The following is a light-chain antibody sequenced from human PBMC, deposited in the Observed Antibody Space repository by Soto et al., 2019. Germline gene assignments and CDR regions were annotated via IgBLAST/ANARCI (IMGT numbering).Light chain of an antibody. CDR3: ASYTTSSTYV. V-gene: IGLV2-14*01. J-gene: IGLJ1*01. Sequence: QSALTQPASVSGSPGQSIAISCTGTSSDVGGYSYVSWYQQQPGKAPKLVISDVSNRPSGVSDCFSGSKSGNTASLTISGLQTEDEADYYCASYTTSSTYVFGTGTKLTVL. CDR2: DVS. CDR1: SSDVGGYSY.